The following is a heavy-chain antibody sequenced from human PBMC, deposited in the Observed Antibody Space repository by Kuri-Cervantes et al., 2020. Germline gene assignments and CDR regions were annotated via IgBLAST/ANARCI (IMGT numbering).Heavy chain of an antibody. CDR3: ATRYYYDSSGYHNYFDP. J-gene: IGHJ5*02. D-gene: IGHD3-22*01. Sequence: GSLRLSCTVSGGSVSSGSYYWSWIRQPPGKGLEWIGYIYYSGSTNYNPSLKSRVTISVDTSKNQFSLKLSSVTAADTAFYYCATRYYYDSSGYHNYFDPWGQGTLVTVSS. CDR2: IYYSGST. V-gene: IGHV4-61*01. CDR1: GGSVSSGSYY.